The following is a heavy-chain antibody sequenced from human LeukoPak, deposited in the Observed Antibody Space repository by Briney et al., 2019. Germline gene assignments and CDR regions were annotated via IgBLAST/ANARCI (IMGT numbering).Heavy chain of an antibody. CDR2: ISSSSSTI. V-gene: IGHV3-48*04. J-gene: IGHJ3*02. CDR1: GFTFSSYS. Sequence: GGSLRLSCAASGFTFSSYSMNWVRQAPGKGLEWVSYISSSSSTIYYADSVKGRFTISRDDSKNTLFLQMNSLKDTAVYSCASCLAYCSTTSLGNDAFDIWGQGTKVTVPS. D-gene: IGHD2-2*01. CDR3: ASCLAYCSTTSLGNDAFDI.